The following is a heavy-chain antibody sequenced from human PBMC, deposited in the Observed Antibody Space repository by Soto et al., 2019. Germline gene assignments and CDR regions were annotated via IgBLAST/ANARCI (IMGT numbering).Heavy chain of an antibody. CDR2: INSDGSST. CDR3: ARLRSDY. D-gene: IGHD4-17*01. V-gene: IGHV3-74*01. CDR1: GFTFSSYW. Sequence: EVQLVESGGGLVQPGGSLRLSCAASGFTFSSYWMHWVRQAPGKGLVWVSRINSDGSSTIYADSVYGRFTSSRENAKNTMYMKMNRLGAEDAAVYCCARLRSDYWGQGTLVTVSS. J-gene: IGHJ4*02.